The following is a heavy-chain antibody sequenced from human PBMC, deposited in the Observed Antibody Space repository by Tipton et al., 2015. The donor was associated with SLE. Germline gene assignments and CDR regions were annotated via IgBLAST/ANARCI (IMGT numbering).Heavy chain of an antibody. CDR3: AVYCSSTSCSVDY. CDR2: IYTSGST. CDR1: GGSISSGSYY. V-gene: IGHV4-61*02. D-gene: IGHD2-2*01. J-gene: IGHJ4*02. Sequence: LRLSCTVSGGSISSGSYYWSWIRQPAGKGLEWVGRIYTSGSTNYNPSLKSRVTISVDTSKNHFSLKLSSVTAADTAVYYCAVYCSSTSCSVDYWGQGTLVTVSS.